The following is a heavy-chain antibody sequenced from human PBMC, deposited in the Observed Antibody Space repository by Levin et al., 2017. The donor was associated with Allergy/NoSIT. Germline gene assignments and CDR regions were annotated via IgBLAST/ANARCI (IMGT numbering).Heavy chain of an antibody. CDR3: ARDPWQWLVHPGFDY. Sequence: SETLSLTCTVSGGSISSSSYYWGWIRQPPGKGLEWIGSIYYSGSTYYNPSLKSRVTISVDTSKNQFSLKLSSVTAADTAVYYCARDPWQWLVHPGFDYWGQGTLVTVSS. CDR1: GGSISSSSYY. V-gene: IGHV4-39*07. CDR2: IYYSGST. D-gene: IGHD6-19*01. J-gene: IGHJ4*02.